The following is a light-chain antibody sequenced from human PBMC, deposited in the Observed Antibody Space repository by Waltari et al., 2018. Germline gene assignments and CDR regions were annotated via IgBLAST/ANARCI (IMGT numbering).Light chain of an antibody. CDR1: GSAVGASDS. CDR3: SSQTLDGLVL. V-gene: IGLV2-14*03. J-gene: IGLJ2*01. CDR2: DVT. Sequence: QSALTQPASVSGSPGQSITISCSGVGSAVGASDSVSWPQHHPGKAPQVIFYDVTNRPSGVSDRFSASKSANTASLTISRLQPEDEADYYCSSQTLDGLVLFGGGTRLTVL.